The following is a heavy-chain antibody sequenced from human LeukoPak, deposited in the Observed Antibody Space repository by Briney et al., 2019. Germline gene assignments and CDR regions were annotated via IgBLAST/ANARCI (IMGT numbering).Heavy chain of an antibody. D-gene: IGHD3-22*01. CDR2: IKHDGSLR. CDR3: ARDQYYHIIDSWYDAFDI. J-gene: IGHJ3*02. V-gene: IGHV3-7*01. Sequence: GGSLRHSCAASGLTFRSYAMTWVRQAPGRGLEWVAHIKHDGSLRNYVDSVKGRFTISRDNAKNSLYLQMNSLRAEDTAVYYCARDQYYHIIDSWYDAFDIWGRGTMVTVSP. CDR1: GLTFRSYA.